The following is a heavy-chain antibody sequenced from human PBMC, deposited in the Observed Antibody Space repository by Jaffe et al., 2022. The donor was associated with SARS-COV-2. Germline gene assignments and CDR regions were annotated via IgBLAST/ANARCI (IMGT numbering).Heavy chain of an antibody. V-gene: IGHV4-59*01. Sequence: QVQLQESGPGLVKPSETLSLTCTVSGGSISSYYWSWIRQPPGKGLEWIGYIYYSGSTNYNPSLKSRVTISVDTSKNQFSLKLSSVTAADTAVYYCARYYYDSSGYAFDIWGQGTMVTVSS. CDR3: ARYYYDSSGYAFDI. CDR2: IYYSGST. D-gene: IGHD3-22*01. CDR1: GGSISSYY. J-gene: IGHJ3*02.